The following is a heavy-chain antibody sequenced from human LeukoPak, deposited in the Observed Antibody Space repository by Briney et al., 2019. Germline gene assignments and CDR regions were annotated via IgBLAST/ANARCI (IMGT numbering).Heavy chain of an antibody. CDR2: IYYSGST. J-gene: IGHJ4*02. Sequence: SETLSLTCTVSGGSISSSSYYWGWIRQPPGKGLEWIGSIYYSGSTYYNPSLKSRVTISVDTSKNQFSLKLSSVTAADTAVYYCARLIKTRDYVWGSYRYYFDYWGQGTLVTVSS. D-gene: IGHD3-16*02. V-gene: IGHV4-39*01. CDR1: GGSISSSSYY. CDR3: ARLIKTRDYVWGSYRYYFDY.